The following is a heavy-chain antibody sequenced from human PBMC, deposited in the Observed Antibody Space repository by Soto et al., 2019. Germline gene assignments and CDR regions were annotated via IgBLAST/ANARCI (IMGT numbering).Heavy chain of an antibody. CDR1: GFTFSSYA. D-gene: IGHD2-2*01. Sequence: GGSLRLSCAASGFTFSSYAMSWVRQAPGKGLKWVSAISGSGGSTYYADSVKGRFTISRDNSKNTLYLQMNSLRAEDTAVYYCAKDMGDIVLVTAAFLSPCKRQRLYYYDMDVWCQGTTVTVSS. J-gene: IGHJ6*02. CDR3: AKDMGDIVLVTAAFLSPCKRQRLYYYDMDV. CDR2: ISGSGGST. V-gene: IGHV3-23*01.